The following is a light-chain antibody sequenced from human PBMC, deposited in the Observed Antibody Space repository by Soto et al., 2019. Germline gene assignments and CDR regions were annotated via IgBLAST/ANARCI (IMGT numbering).Light chain of an antibody. CDR3: SSYTSSSHVV. CDR1: ISDVGGYNS. Sequence: QSALTQPASVSGSPGQSITISGTGTISDVGGYNSVSWYQQHPGKAPKLMIYDVSNRPSGVSNRFSGSKSGNTASLTISGLQTEDEADYYCSSYTSSSHVVFGGGTKLTVL. V-gene: IGLV2-14*03. CDR2: DVS. J-gene: IGLJ2*01.